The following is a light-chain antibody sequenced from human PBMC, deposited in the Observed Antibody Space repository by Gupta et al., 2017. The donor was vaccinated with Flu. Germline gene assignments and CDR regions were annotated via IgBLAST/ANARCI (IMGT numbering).Light chain of an antibody. CDR3: QQDNSYSVT. V-gene: IGKV1-5*03. CDR2: KAS. CDR1: QSISSW. J-gene: IGKJ1*01. Sequence: DIQMTQSPSTLSASVGDRVTITCRASQSISSWLAWYQQKPGKAPKLLINKASSLERGVPSRFSGSGSGTEFTLTISSLQPDDFATYYCQQDNSYSVTFGQGTKVEIK.